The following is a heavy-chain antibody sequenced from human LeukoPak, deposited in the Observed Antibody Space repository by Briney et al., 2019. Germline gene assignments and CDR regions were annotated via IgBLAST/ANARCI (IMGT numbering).Heavy chain of an antibody. V-gene: IGHV4-30-4*01. J-gene: IGHJ4*02. D-gene: IGHD3-22*01. CDR3: ARRNYYDSSGCYL. Sequence: SQTLSLTCTVSGGSTSSGDYYWSWIRQPPGKGLEWIGYIYYSGSTYYNPSLKSRVTISVDTSKNQFSLRLSYVTAADTAVYYCARRNYYDSSGCYLWGQGTLVTVSS. CDR2: IYYSGST. CDR1: GGSTSSGDYY.